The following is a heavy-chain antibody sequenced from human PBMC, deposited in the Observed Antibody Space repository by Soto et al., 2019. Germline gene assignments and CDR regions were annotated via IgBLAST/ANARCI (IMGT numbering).Heavy chain of an antibody. CDR1: GFTFGDYA. CDR3: TRDRSVVVPAATCLGVGNVVDY. J-gene: IGHJ4*02. V-gene: IGHV3-49*04. CDR2: IRSKAYGGTT. D-gene: IGHD2-2*01. Sequence: GESLKISCTASGFTFGDYAMSWVRQAPGKGLEWVGFIRSKAYGGTTEYAASVKGRFTISRDDSKSIAYMQMNSLKTDDTAVYYCTRDRSVVVPAATCLGVGNVVDYWGQGTLVTVSS.